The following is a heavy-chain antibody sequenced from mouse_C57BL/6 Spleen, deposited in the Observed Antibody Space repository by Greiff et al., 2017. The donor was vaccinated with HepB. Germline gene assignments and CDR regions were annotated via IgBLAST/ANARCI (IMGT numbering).Heavy chain of an antibody. CDR1: GYAFSSSW. D-gene: IGHD1-1*01. Sequence: VQLQQSGPELVKPGASVKISCKASGYAFSSSWMNWVKQRPGKGLEWIGRIYPGDGDTNYNGKIKGKATLTADKSSSTAYMQLSSLTSEDSAVYFCARDYYGSPLDYWGQSTTLTVSS. V-gene: IGHV1-82*01. CDR2: IYPGDGDT. CDR3: ARDYYGSPLDY. J-gene: IGHJ2*01.